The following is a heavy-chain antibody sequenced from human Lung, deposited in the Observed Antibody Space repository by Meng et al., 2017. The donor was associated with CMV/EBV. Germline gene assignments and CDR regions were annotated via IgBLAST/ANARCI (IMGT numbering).Heavy chain of an antibody. CDR2: ISSSSSSI. CDR1: GFTFNSYR. D-gene: IGHD2-2*02. V-gene: IGHV3-48*04. CDR3: ARDAGEGIVVVPAAISDY. J-gene: IGHJ4*01. Sequence: LSLTCAASGFTFNSYRMNWLRQAPGKGLEWVSYISSSSSSIYYTDSVKGRFTISRDNAKNSLYLEMNSLRVDDTGVYFCARDAGEGIVVVPAAISDYWGHGTXVTVSS.